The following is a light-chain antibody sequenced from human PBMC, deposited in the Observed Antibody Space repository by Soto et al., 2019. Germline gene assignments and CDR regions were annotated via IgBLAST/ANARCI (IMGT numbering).Light chain of an antibody. V-gene: IGLV2-14*01. CDR1: SSDVGGYNY. Sequence: QPASVSGSPGQSITISCTGTSSDVGGYNYVSWYQQHPGKAPKLMIYEVSNRPSGVSNRFSGSKSGNTASLTISGLQAEDEADYYCSSYTSSSTPVVFGGGTKLTVL. CDR2: EVS. J-gene: IGLJ2*01. CDR3: SSYTSSSTPVV.